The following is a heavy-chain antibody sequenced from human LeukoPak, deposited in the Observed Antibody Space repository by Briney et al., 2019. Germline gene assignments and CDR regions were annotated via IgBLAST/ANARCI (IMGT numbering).Heavy chain of an antibody. CDR2: IKQDGSEK. CDR1: GFTFSNYA. J-gene: IGHJ4*02. D-gene: IGHD1-1*01. Sequence: GGSLRLSCAASGFTFSNYAMSWVRQAPGKGLEWVANIKQDGSEKYYVDSVKGRFTISRDNAKNSLYLQMNSLRSDDPAVYYCAREVPALTHLFDYWGQGTLVTVSS. V-gene: IGHV3-7*03. CDR3: AREVPALTHLFDY.